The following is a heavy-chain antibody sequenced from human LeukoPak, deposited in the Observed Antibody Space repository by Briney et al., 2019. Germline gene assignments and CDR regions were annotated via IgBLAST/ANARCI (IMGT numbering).Heavy chain of an antibody. J-gene: IGHJ3*01. D-gene: IGHD5-24*01. V-gene: IGHV1-3*01. Sequence: ASVKVSCKASGYTFTSYAMHWARQAPGQRLEWMGWINAGNGNTKYSQKFQGRVTITRDTSASTAYMELSSLRSEDTAVYYCARGEFGRDGYTQDWGQGTMVTVSS. CDR3: ARGEFGRDGYTQD. CDR2: INAGNGNT. CDR1: GYTFTSYA.